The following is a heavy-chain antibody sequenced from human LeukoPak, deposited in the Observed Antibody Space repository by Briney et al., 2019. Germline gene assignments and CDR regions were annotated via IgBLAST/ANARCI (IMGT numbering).Heavy chain of an antibody. CDR1: GFTFSSYF. J-gene: IGHJ5*02. CDR2: MKPDASEI. D-gene: IGHD5-12*01. Sequence: GGSLRLSCAASGFTFSSYFMGWVRQAPGKGLEWVANMKPDASEIYYVDSVKGRFTISRDNAKNSLYLQMNSLRAEETAVYYCARVLGYGWFDPWGQGTLVTVSS. CDR3: ARVLGYGWFDP. V-gene: IGHV3-7*01.